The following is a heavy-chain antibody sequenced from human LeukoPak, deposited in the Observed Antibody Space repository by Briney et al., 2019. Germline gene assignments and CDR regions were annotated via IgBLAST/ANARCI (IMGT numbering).Heavy chain of an antibody. CDR3: ARAYYDILTGYSNYFDY. Sequence: GASVKVSCKASGYTFTGYYMHWVRQATGQGLEWMGWINPNSGGTNYAQKFQGRVTMTRDTSISTAYMELSRLRSDDTAVYYCARAYYDILTGYSNYFDYWGQGTLVTVSS. CDR1: GYTFTGYY. V-gene: IGHV1-2*02. J-gene: IGHJ4*02. CDR2: INPNSGGT. D-gene: IGHD3-9*01.